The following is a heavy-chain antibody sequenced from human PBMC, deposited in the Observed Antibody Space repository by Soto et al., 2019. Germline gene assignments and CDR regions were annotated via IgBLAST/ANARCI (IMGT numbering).Heavy chain of an antibody. V-gene: IGHV1-69*01. CDR3: AREYAIAVAGTCFGWFDP. D-gene: IGHD6-19*01. CDR2: LIPIFGTA. J-gene: IGHJ5*02. CDR1: GGTFSSYA. Sequence: QVQLVQSGAEVKKPGSSVKVSCKASGGTFSSYAISWVRQAPGQGLEWMGGLIPIFGTANYAQKFQGRVTITADESTSTAYMELLSLRSEDTAGYYCAREYAIAVAGTCFGWFDPWGQGTLVTVSS.